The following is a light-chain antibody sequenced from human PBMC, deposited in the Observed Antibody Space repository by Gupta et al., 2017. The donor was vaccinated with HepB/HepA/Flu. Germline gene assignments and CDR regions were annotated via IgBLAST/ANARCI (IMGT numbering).Light chain of an antibody. CDR1: HDIGTY. V-gene: IGKV1-27*01. J-gene: IGKJ3*01. Sequence: DIQMTQSPSSLSASVGDRVTITCRASHDIGTYLDWYRQKPGKVTEVLIFAASTLQSGVPSRFSGSGSGTDFTLTISNLQPDDVATYYCQNYNSVPFTFGQGTTVDIK. CDR3: QNYNSVPFT. CDR2: AAS.